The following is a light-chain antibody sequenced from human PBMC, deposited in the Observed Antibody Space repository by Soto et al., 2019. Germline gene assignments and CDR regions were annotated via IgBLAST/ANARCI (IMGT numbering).Light chain of an antibody. J-gene: IGKJ1*01. V-gene: IGKV1-27*01. CDR3: QKYDSAART. CDR1: QGISNS. CDR2: GAS. Sequence: IQLTQSPSSLSASVGDRVTITCRASQGISNSLAWYQQRPGRVPKLLIYGASNLQSEVPSRFSGSGSGTDFTLTISSLQPEDVATYYCQKYDSAARTVGQGTKVDSK.